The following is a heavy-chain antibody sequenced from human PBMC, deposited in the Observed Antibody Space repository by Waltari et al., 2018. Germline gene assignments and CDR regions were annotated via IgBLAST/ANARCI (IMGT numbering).Heavy chain of an antibody. J-gene: IGHJ2*01. CDR1: VFTFSRYT. V-gene: IGHV3-21*01. D-gene: IGHD6-6*01. Sequence: EVQLVESGGGLVKPGGSLRLSCAASVFTFSRYTLNWVRRAPGKGLEWVSSISSSSSYIYYADSVKGRFTISRDNAKNSLYLQMNSLRAEDTAVYYCARSEQLATGNGDFDLWGRGTLVTVSS. CDR3: ARSEQLATGNGDFDL. CDR2: ISSSSSYI.